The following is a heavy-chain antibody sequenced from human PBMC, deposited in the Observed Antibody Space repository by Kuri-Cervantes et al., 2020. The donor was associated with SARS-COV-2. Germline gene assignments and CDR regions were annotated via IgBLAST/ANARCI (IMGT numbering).Heavy chain of an antibody. J-gene: IGHJ6*03. V-gene: IGHV4-4*07. CDR2: IYTSGST. CDR1: GGSISSYY. CDR3: AKMQGGHTSDSFYSHYMNV. Sequence: SETLSLTCTVSGGSISSYYWSWIRQPAGKGLEWIGRIYTSGSTNYNPSLKSRVTMSVDTSKNQCSLTLSSMTAADTAVYYCAKMQGGHTSDSFYSHYMNVWGQGGTVTVSS. D-gene: IGHD5-18*01.